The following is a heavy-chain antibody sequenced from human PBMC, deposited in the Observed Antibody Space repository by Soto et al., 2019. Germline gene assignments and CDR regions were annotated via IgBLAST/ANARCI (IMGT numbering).Heavy chain of an antibody. D-gene: IGHD4-17*01. CDR3: ARGLIDYGGNSGEYFQH. J-gene: IGHJ1*01. V-gene: IGHV3-30*03. CDR1: GFPFSSYG. CDR2: ISNDGSNQ. Sequence: GGSLRLSCAASGFPFSSYGMQWVRQAPGKGLEWVAGISNDGSNQNYADSVKGRSTISRDNSKNTLYLQMNSLRAEDTAVYYCARGLIDYGGNSGEYFQHWGQGTLVTVSS.